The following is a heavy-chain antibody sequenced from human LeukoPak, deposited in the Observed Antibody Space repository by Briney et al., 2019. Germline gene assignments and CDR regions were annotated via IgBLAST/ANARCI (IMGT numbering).Heavy chain of an antibody. V-gene: IGHV3-74*01. CDR2: INNDGSST. J-gene: IGHJ4*02. CDR3: AKDISHSSGYYFFDY. CDR1: GFTFSHYW. D-gene: IGHD3-22*01. Sequence: GGSLRLSCAASGFTFSHYWMHWVRQVPGKGLVWVSHINNDGSSTTYADSVKGRFTISRDNAKNTLYLQMNSLRAEDTALYYCAKDISHSSGYYFFDYWGQGTLVTVSS.